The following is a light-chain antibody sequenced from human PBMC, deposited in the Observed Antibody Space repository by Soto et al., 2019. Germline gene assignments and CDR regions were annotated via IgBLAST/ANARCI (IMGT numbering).Light chain of an antibody. CDR3: SSYTSSSTLVV. CDR1: SSDVVGYNY. J-gene: IGLJ2*01. V-gene: IGLV2-14*01. Sequence: QSALTQPASVSGSPGQSITISCTGTSSDVVGYNYVSWYQQHPGKAPKLTIYDVSNRHSGFSNRFSGSKSGTTASLPISGLQAEDEADYYCSSYTSSSTLVVFGGGTKLTVL. CDR2: DVS.